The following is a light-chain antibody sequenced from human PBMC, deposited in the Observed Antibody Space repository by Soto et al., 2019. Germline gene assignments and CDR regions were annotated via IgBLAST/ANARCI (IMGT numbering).Light chain of an antibody. V-gene: IGKV3-11*01. CDR2: DAS. J-gene: IGKJ4*01. CDR3: QQRSNWPHT. CDR1: QSVSSY. Sequence: EIVLTQSPGTLSLSPGERATLSCRASQSVSSYLAWYQQKPGQAPRLLLYDASNRATGIPARFSGSGSRTDFTLAISSLEPEDFAVYYCQQRSNWPHTFGGGTKVEIK.